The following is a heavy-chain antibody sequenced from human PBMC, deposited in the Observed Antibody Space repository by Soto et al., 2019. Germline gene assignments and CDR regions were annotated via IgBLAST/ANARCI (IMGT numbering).Heavy chain of an antibody. J-gene: IGHJ6*02. V-gene: IGHV3-15*01. CDR3: ARWIQLWLRNEDGMDV. CDR1: GFTFSNAW. CDR2: IKSKTDGGTT. D-gene: IGHD5-18*01. Sequence: PGGYLRLCCAASGFTFSNAWMSWVRQAPGKGLEWVGRIKSKTDGGTTDYAAPVKGRFTISRDNAKNSLYLQMNSLRDEDTAVYYCARWIQLWLRNEDGMDVWGQGTTVTVSS.